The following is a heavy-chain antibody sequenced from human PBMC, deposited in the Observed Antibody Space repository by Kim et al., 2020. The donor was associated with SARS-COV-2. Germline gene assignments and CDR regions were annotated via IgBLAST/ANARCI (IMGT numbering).Heavy chain of an antibody. D-gene: IGHD2-8*01. V-gene: IGHV3-30*03. J-gene: IGHJ4*01. CDR1: GLVFNSSG. CDR3: ARVGVY. Sequence: GGVLSLSCAASGLVFNSSGVTWVRPAPWPGLAWLADITYDGSNIYLADSVKGRFIISRDNAENALYPQMKGLRAEDTAVYYCARVGVYWG. CDR2: ITYDGSNI.